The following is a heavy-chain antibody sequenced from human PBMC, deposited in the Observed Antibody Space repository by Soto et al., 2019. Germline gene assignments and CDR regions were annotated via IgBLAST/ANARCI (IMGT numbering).Heavy chain of an antibody. CDR3: ARHGLIYYGSGSFYYYYGMDV. J-gene: IGHJ6*02. D-gene: IGHD3-10*01. Sequence: GASVKVSCKASGYTFTSYGISWVRQAPGQGLEWMGWISAYNGNTNYAQKLQGRVTMTTDTSTSTAYMGLRSLRSDDTAVYYCARHGLIYYGSGSFYYYYGMDVWGQGTTVTVSS. CDR2: ISAYNGNT. CDR1: GYTFTSYG. V-gene: IGHV1-18*01.